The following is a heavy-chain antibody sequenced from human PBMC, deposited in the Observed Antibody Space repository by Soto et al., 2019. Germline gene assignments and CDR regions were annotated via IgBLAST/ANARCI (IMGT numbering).Heavy chain of an antibody. CDR1: GYSFTIYD. CDR2: INPNSGGT. CDR3: ARVRFSGLQPLGYFDY. J-gene: IGHJ4*02. D-gene: IGHD1-1*01. V-gene: IGHV1-2*06. Sequence: ASVKVSCMASGYSFTIYDINWVRQATGQELGWMGRINPNSGGTNYAQKFQGRVTMTRDTSISTAYTELSSLRSEDTAVYYCARVRFSGLQPLGYFDYWGQGTMVTVS.